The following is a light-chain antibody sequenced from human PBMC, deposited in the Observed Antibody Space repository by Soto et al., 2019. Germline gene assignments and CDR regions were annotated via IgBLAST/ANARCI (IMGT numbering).Light chain of an antibody. CDR2: EVT. CDR3: SSYAGSKNYV. J-gene: IGLJ1*01. V-gene: IGLV2-8*01. Sequence: QSALTQPPSASGSPGQSVTISCTGTSSDVGGYNSVSWYQHHPGKAPKLMIYEVTKRPSGVPDRFSGSKSANTASLTVSGLQAEDEADYYCSSYAGSKNYVFGTGTKLTVL. CDR1: SSDVGGYNS.